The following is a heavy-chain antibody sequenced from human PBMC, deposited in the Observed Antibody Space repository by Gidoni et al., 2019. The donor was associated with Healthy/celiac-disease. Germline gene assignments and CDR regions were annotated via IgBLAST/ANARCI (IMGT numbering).Heavy chain of an antibody. J-gene: IGHJ5*02. CDR3: AKDRVVVPAANWFDP. V-gene: IGHV3-30*18. CDR1: GFTFSSYG. D-gene: IGHD2-2*01. Sequence: QVQLVESGGGVVQPGRSLRLSCAASGFTFSSYGMHWVRQAPGKGLEWVAVISYDGSNKYYADSVKGRFIISRDNSKNTLYLQMNSLRAEDTAVYYCAKDRVVVPAANWFDPWGQGTLVTVSS. CDR2: ISYDGSNK.